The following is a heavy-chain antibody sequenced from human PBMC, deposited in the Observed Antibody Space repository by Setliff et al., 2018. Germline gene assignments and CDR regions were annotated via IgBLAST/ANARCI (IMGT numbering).Heavy chain of an antibody. CDR2: IFYSGSA. V-gene: IGHV4-59*08. CDR3: ARQDRFYDRSVFVEYFQH. Sequence: SETLSLTCTVSGGSFTTYYWSWIRQSPGKGLEWIGYIFYSGSARYNPSLESRVTMSVDTSKNQISLKLTSVTAADTAVYYCARQDRFYDRSVFVEYFQHWGQGALVTVSS. CDR1: GGSFTTYY. D-gene: IGHD3-22*01. J-gene: IGHJ1*01.